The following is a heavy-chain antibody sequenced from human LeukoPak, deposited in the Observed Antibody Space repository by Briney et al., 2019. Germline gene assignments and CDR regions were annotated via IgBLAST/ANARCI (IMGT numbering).Heavy chain of an antibody. J-gene: IGHJ4*02. CDR3: ARASNPWLQLN. CDR2: IKQDGGET. CDR1: GFTFSNYW. D-gene: IGHD5-24*01. V-gene: IGHV3-7*05. Sequence: HPGGSLRLSCAASGFTFSNYWMIWVRQAPGKGLVWVANIKQDGGETRYVDSVKGRFTISRDNAQNSLYLQMNSLRAEDTAVYYCARASNPWLQLNWGQGTLVTVSS.